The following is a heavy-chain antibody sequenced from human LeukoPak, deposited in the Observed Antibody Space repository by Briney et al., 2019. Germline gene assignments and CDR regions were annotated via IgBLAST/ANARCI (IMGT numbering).Heavy chain of an antibody. Sequence: ASVKVSCKASGYTFTGYYMHWVRQAPGQGLEWMGWINTNTGNPTYAQGFTGRFVFSLDTSVSTAYLQISSLKAEDTVVYYCARESSIAARLYYYYYMDVWGKGTTVTVSS. V-gene: IGHV7-4-1*02. D-gene: IGHD6-6*01. CDR3: ARESSIAARLYYYYYMDV. J-gene: IGHJ6*03. CDR1: GYTFTGYY. CDR2: INTNTGNP.